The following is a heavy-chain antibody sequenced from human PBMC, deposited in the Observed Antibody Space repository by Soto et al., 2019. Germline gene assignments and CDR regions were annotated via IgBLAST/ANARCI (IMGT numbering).Heavy chain of an antibody. J-gene: IGHJ4*02. CDR3: AKDPLIYDSSGYYSDYFDY. CDR1: GFTFSSYG. CDR2: ISYDGSNK. V-gene: IGHV3-30*18. Sequence: QVQLVESGGGVVQPGRSLRLSCAASGFTFSSYGMHWVRQAPGTGLEWVAVISYDGSNKYYADSVKGRFTISRDNSKNTLYLQMNSLRAEDTAVYYCAKDPLIYDSSGYYSDYFDYWGQGTLVTVSS. D-gene: IGHD3-22*01.